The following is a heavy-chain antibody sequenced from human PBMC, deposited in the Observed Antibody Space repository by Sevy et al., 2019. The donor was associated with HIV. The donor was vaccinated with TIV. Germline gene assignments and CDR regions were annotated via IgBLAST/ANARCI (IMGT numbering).Heavy chain of an antibody. J-gene: IGHJ6*02. Sequence: GGSLRLSCAASGFTFSSYSMNWVRQAPGKGLEWVSSISSSSSYIYYADSVKGRFTISRDNAKNSLYLQMNSLRAEDTAVYYCARDLSELTFFGVVSPYYYYYGMDVWGQGTTVTVSS. CDR2: ISSSSSYI. CDR1: GFTFSSYS. CDR3: ARDLSELTFFGVVSPYYYYYGMDV. D-gene: IGHD3-3*01. V-gene: IGHV3-21*01.